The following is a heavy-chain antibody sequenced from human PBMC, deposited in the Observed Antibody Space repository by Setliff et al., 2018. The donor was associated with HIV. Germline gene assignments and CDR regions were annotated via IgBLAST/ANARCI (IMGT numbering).Heavy chain of an antibody. Sequence: SETLSLTCSVSGVSFFSTDYYWGWIRQPPGKGLEWIGEINYDGDTTYNPSLKGRVNMFIDTSKKQFSLKVASVTAADTAVYYCVRQHGDYAFGSWGQGTLVTVSS. CDR1: GVSFFSTDYY. J-gene: IGHJ5*01. V-gene: IGHV4-39*01. D-gene: IGHD4-17*01. CDR2: INYDGDT. CDR3: VRQHGDYAFGS.